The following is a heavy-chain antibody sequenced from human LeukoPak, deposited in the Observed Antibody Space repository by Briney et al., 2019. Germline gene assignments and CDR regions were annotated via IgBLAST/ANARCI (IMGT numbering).Heavy chain of an antibody. CDR1: GGSFSGYY. J-gene: IGHJ4*02. Sequence: SETLSLTCAVYGGSFSGYYWSWIRQPPGKGLEWIGEINHSGSTNYNPSLKSRVTISVDTSKNQFSLKLSSVTAADTAVYYCARCNRYCSGGSCYGALDYWGQGTLVTVSS. V-gene: IGHV4-34*01. CDR3: ARCNRYCSGGSCYGALDY. D-gene: IGHD2-15*01. CDR2: INHSGST.